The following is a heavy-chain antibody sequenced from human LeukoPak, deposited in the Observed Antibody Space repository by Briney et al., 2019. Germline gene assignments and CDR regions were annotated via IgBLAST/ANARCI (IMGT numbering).Heavy chain of an antibody. Sequence: PGGSLRLSCVASGFTFSSYAMHWVRLAPGKGLEYVSAISNHGSSTYYANSVKGRFTISRDNSKNTLYLQMGSLRAEDMAVYFCARVGDLNYFDYWGQGTLVTVSS. CDR2: ISNHGSST. D-gene: IGHD3-16*01. J-gene: IGHJ4*02. V-gene: IGHV3-64*01. CDR1: GFTFSSYA. CDR3: ARVGDLNYFDY.